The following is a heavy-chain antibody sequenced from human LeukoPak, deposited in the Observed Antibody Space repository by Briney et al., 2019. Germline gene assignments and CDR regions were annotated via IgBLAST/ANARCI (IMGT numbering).Heavy chain of an antibody. CDR2: IWYDGSNK. V-gene: IGHV3-33*06. Sequence: PEGSLRLSCAASGFTFNRYGIHWVRQAPGKGLEWVAVIWYDGSNKYYADSVKGRFTVSRDNSKNTLYLQMNSLRDEDTAVYYCAKGIAEVDYWGQGTLVTVSS. D-gene: IGHD6-13*01. CDR1: GFTFNRYG. J-gene: IGHJ4*02. CDR3: AKGIAEVDY.